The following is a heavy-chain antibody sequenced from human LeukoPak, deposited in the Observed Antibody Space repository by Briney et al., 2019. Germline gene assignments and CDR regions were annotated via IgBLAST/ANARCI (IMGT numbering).Heavy chain of an antibody. CDR1: GFTFSSYS. D-gene: IGHD3-22*01. V-gene: IGHV3-21*01. J-gene: IGHJ4*02. Sequence: KPGGSLRLSCAASGFTFSSYSMSWVRQAPGKGLEWVSSISSSSSFIYYADSVKGRFTISRDNAKNSLYLQMNSLRAEDTAVYYCAHSSGYAYGLDYWDRGTLVTVSS. CDR3: AHSSGYAYGLDY. CDR2: ISSSSSFI.